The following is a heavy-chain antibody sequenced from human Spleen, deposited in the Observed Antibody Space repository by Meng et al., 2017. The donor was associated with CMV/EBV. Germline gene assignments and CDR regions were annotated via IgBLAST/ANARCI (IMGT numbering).Heavy chain of an antibody. Sequence: GGSLRLSCAASGFTFSTYGMHWVRQAPGKGLEWVAFIRYDGNNRYYEDSLEGRFTISRDNSKNTLYLQMNSLRAEDTALYYCAKDFHDFWSGPRGHYFDYWGQGTLVTVSS. CDR1: GFTFSTYG. J-gene: IGHJ4*02. V-gene: IGHV3-30*02. CDR2: IRYDGNNR. D-gene: IGHD3-3*01. CDR3: AKDFHDFWSGPRGHYFDY.